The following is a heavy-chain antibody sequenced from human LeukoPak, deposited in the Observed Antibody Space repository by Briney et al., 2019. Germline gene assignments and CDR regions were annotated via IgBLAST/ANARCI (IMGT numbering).Heavy chain of an antibody. CDR3: ARGGNYYDSSGYSDVPYYFDY. Sequence: PSQTLSLTCAASGGSISSGGYSWSWIRQPPGKGREWIGYIYHSGSTYYNPSLKRRVTISVDRPKNQFSQKLSSVTAADTAVYYCARGGNYYDSSGYSDVPYYFDYWGQGTLVTVSS. V-gene: IGHV4-30-2*01. J-gene: IGHJ4*02. D-gene: IGHD3-22*01. CDR2: IYHSGST. CDR1: GGSISSGGYS.